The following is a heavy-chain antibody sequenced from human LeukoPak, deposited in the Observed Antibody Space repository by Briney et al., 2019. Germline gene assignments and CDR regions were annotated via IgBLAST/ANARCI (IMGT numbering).Heavy chain of an antibody. V-gene: IGHV1-18*01. J-gene: IGHJ4*02. CDR3: XXXXXXXVPAALNY. CDR2: ISAYNGNT. CDR1: GYTFTSYG. Sequence: GASVKVSCKASGYTFTSYGISWVRQAPGQGLEWMGWISAYNGNTNYAQKLQGRVTMTTDTSTSTAYMELRSLRSDDTAVYYCXXXXXXXVPAALNYWGQGTLVTVSS. D-gene: IGHD2-2*01.